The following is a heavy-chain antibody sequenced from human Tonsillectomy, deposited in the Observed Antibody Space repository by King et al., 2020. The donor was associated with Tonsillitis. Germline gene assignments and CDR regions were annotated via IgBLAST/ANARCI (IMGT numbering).Heavy chain of an antibody. CDR2: IGNDGSVT. V-gene: IGHV3-30*18. Sequence: VQLVESGGGVVQPGRSLRLSCAASGFTFSRYGMHWVRQSPGEGLEWVAVIGNDGSVTYYADSVKGRFTLSRDNSENTLYMQMNSLRVEDTAVYNCANEIIQVACDWYFDLWGRGTLVIVSS. J-gene: IGHJ2*01. CDR1: GFTFSRYG. D-gene: IGHD3-3*01. CDR3: ANEIIQVACDWYFDL.